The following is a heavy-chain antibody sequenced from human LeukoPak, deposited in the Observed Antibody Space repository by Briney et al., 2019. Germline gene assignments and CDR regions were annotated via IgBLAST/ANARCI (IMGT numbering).Heavy chain of an antibody. Sequence: ASVKVSCKASGYTFTGYYMHWVRQAPGQGLEWMGWINPNSGGTNYAQKFQGRVTMTRDTSISTAYMELSRLRSDDTAMYYCARDGGFVPAANNWFDPWGQGTLVTVSS. V-gene: IGHV1-2*02. J-gene: IGHJ5*02. CDR3: ARDGGFVPAANNWFDP. CDR2: INPNSGGT. D-gene: IGHD2-2*01. CDR1: GYTFTGYY.